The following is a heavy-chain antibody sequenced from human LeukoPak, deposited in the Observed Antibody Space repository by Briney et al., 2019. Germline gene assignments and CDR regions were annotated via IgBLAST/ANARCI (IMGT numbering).Heavy chain of an antibody. CDR1: GFTFTTYW. CDR3: ARDLGQYYDTSDNWLDP. CDR2: IKQDGSDK. Sequence: GGSLRLSCAASGFTFTTYWMTWVRQAPGKGLEWVANIKQDGSDKYYVDSVKGRFTISRDNARKSVYLQMNSLRAEDTAVYYCARDLGQYYDTSDNWLDPWGQGTLVTVSS. J-gene: IGHJ5*02. D-gene: IGHD3-22*01. V-gene: IGHV3-7*01.